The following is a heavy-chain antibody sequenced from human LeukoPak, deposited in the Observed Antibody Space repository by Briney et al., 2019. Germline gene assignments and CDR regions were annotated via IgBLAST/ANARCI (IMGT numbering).Heavy chain of an antibody. V-gene: IGHV3-11*06. CDR1: GFTFSDYY. CDR2: ISGSSPYI. CDR3: ATGYGHGYGHYYFDY. J-gene: IGHJ4*02. Sequence: GGSLRLSCGASGFTFSDYYMSGVRHAPGKGLEWFSYISGSSPYIDYAHSVKGRFAISRDNAKNSVYLQMNSLTAEDSAVYYSATGYGHGYGHYYFDYWDQGTLVTVSS. D-gene: IGHD5-18*01.